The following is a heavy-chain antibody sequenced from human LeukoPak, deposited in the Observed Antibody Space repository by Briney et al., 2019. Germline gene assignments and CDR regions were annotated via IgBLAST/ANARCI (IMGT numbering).Heavy chain of an antibody. CDR1: GYTFTGYY. CDR3: ARSEGYYYYYMDV. J-gene: IGHJ6*03. CDR2: INPNSGGT. V-gene: IGHV1-2*02. Sequence: ASVKVSCKASGYTFTGYYVHWARQAPGQGLEWMGWINPNSGGTNYAQKFQGRVTMTRDTSISTAYMELSRLRSDDTAVYYCARSEGYYYYYMDVWGKGTTVTVSS.